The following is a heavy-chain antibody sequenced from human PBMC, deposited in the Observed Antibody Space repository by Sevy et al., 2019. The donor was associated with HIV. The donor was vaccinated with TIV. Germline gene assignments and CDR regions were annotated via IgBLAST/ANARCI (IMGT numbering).Heavy chain of an antibody. D-gene: IGHD3-3*01. V-gene: IGHV3-30*04. CDR2: ISYDGSNK. J-gene: IGHJ4*02. Sequence: GGSLRLSCAASGFTFSSYAMHWVHQAPGKGLEWVAVISYDGSNKYYADSVKGRFTISRDNSKNTLYLQMNSLRAEDTAVYYCARSYYDFWSGYSGIYFDYWGQGTLVTVSS. CDR1: GFTFSSYA. CDR3: ARSYYDFWSGYSGIYFDY.